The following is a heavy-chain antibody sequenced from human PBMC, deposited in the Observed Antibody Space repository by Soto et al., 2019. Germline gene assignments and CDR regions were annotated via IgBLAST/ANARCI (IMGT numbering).Heavy chain of an antibody. J-gene: IGHJ3*02. Sequence: ASVKVSCKASGYTFTSYGISWVRQAPGQGLEWMGWISAYDGNTNYAQKLQGRVTMTTDTSTSTAYMELRSLRSDDTAVYYCASDGSTMIVVGLRLFDIWGQGTGVTFSS. CDR1: GYTFTSYG. CDR3: ASDGSTMIVVGLRLFDI. V-gene: IGHV1-18*01. D-gene: IGHD3-22*01. CDR2: ISAYDGNT.